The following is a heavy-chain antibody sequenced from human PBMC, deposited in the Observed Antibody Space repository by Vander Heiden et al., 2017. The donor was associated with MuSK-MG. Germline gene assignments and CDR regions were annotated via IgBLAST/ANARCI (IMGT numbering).Heavy chain of an antibody. CDR3: ARESAKLRYFDWSSLNYYYYYYYMDV. CDR1: GFTFSSYE. D-gene: IGHD3-9*01. CDR2: ISRSGSTI. Sequence: EVQLVESGGGLVQPGGSLRLSCAASGFTFSSYEMNWVRQAPGKGLEWVSYISRSGSTIYYADSVKGRFTISRDNAKNSLYLQMNSLRAEDTAVYYCARESAKLRYFDWSSLNYYYYYYYMDVWGKGTTVTVSS. V-gene: IGHV3-48*03. J-gene: IGHJ6*03.